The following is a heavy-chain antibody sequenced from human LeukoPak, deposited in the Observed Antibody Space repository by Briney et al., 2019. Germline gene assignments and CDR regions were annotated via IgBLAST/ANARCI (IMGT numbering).Heavy chain of an antibody. V-gene: IGHV3-66*02. CDR1: GFTVSSNY. Sequence: GGSLRLSCAASGFTVSSNYMSWVRQAPGKGLEWVSVIYSGGSTYYAGSVMGRFTISRDNSKNTPYLQMNSLRAEDTAVYYCARVKAAAFDYWGQGTLVTVSS. J-gene: IGHJ4*02. CDR3: ARVKAAAFDY. D-gene: IGHD6-13*01. CDR2: IYSGGST.